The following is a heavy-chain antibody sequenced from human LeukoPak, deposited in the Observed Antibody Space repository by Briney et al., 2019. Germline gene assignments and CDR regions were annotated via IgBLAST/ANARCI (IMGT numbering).Heavy chain of an antibody. D-gene: IGHD6-13*01. V-gene: IGHV1-46*01. J-gene: IGHJ4*02. Sequence: ASVKVSCKASGYTFTSYYMHWVRQAPGPGLEWMGIINPSGGSTSYAQKFQGRVTMTRDTSTSTVYMELSSLRSEDTAVYYCASSIAAAGTGLDYWGQGTLVTVSS. CDR1: GYTFTSYY. CDR2: INPSGGST. CDR3: ASSIAAAGTGLDY.